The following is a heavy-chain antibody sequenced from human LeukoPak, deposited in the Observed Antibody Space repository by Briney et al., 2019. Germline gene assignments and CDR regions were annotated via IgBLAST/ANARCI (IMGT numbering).Heavy chain of an antibody. D-gene: IGHD3-3*01. CDR2: IYYSGST. Sequence: SETLSLTCTVSGGSISSGDYYWSWLRQPPGKGLEWIGYIYYSGSTYYNPSLKSRVTISVDTSKNQFSLKLSSVTAADTAVYYCARAVRGVTIFGVVIYFDYWGQGTLVTVSS. J-gene: IGHJ4*02. V-gene: IGHV4-30-4*01. CDR3: ARAVRGVTIFGVVIYFDY. CDR1: GGSISSGDYY.